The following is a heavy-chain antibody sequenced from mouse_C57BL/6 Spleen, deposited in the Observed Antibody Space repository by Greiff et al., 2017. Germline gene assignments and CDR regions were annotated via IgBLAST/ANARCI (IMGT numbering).Heavy chain of an antibody. CDR3: AKSNWYLYYFDY. Sequence: QVQLQQSGAELARPGASVKMSCKASGYTFTSYTMHWVKQRPGQGLEWIGYFNPSSGYTKYNQKFKDKATLTADKSSDTAYMQLSSLTSEDSAVNYCAKSNWYLYYFDYWGQGTTLTVSS. V-gene: IGHV1-4*01. CDR2: FNPSSGYT. J-gene: IGHJ2*01. D-gene: IGHD4-1*01. CDR1: GYTFTSYT.